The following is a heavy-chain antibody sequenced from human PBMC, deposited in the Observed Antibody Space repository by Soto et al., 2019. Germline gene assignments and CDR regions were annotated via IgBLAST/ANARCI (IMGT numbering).Heavy chain of an antibody. CDR3: ARMIVVVMTGDYFDY. Sequence: SGPTLVNPTETLTLTCTVSGFSLSNARMGVSWIRQPPGKALEWLAHIFSNDEKSYSTSLKSRLTISKDTSKSQVVLTMTNMDPVDTATYYCARMIVVVMTGDYFDYWGQGTLVTVSS. CDR2: IFSNDEK. V-gene: IGHV2-26*01. CDR1: GFSLSNARMG. D-gene: IGHD3-22*01. J-gene: IGHJ4*02.